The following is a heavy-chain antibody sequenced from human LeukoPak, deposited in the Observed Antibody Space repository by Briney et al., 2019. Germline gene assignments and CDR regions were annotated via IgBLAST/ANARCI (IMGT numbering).Heavy chain of an antibody. CDR3: ARHSGPYGSSWFDY. Sequence: SETLSLTCTVSGGSISSSSYYWGWIRQPPGKGLEWIGSLYYSGNTYYNPSLKGRVTMSADTSKNHFSLNLSPVTAADTAVYYCARHSGPYGSSWFDYWGQGTLVTVSS. V-gene: IGHV4-39*01. CDR2: LYYSGNT. J-gene: IGHJ4*02. D-gene: IGHD6-13*01. CDR1: GGSISSSSYY.